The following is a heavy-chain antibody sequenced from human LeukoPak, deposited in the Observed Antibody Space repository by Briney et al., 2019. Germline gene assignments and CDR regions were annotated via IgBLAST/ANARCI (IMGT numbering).Heavy chain of an antibody. CDR3: ARVISHTAGRAFDI. CDR1: GFTFSSYA. D-gene: IGHD5-18*01. V-gene: IGHV3-64*01. CDR2: ISSNGGST. J-gene: IGHJ3*02. Sequence: GGSLRLXCAASGFTFSSYAMHWVRQAPGKGLEYVSAISSNGGSTYYANSVKGRFTISRDNSKNTLYLQMGSLGAEDMAVYYCARVISHTAGRAFDIWGQGTMVTVSS.